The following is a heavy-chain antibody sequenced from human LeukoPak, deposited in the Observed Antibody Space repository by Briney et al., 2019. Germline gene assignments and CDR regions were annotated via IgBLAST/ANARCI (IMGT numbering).Heavy chain of an antibody. J-gene: IGHJ6*03. Sequence: ASVKVSCKASGYSFTGYYIHWVRQAPGQGLEWMGWINPDGGVTKSAQNFQGRVTMTRDKSINTVYMELSGLTSDDTALYYCARGPNQYYYMDFWGTGTTVSVSS. CDR1: GYSFTGYY. CDR2: INPDGGVT. CDR3: ARGPNQYYYMDF. V-gene: IGHV1-2*02. D-gene: IGHD2-8*01.